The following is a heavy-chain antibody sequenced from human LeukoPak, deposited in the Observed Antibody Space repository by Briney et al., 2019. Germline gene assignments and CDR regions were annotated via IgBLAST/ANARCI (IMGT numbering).Heavy chain of an antibody. D-gene: IGHD1-20*01. J-gene: IGHJ4*02. Sequence: GGSLRLSCAASGFTFSSYGMHWVRQAPGKGLEWVAVISYDGSNKYYADSVKGRFTISRDNSKNTLYPQMNSLRAEDTAVYYCANNWNYLDYWGQGTLVTVSS. CDR2: ISYDGSNK. CDR3: ANNWNYLDY. V-gene: IGHV3-30*18. CDR1: GFTFSSYG.